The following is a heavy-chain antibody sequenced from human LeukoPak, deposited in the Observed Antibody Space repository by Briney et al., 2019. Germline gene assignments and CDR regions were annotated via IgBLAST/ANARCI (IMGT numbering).Heavy chain of an antibody. Sequence: SETLSLTCTVSGGSISSSSYYWGWIRQPPGKGLEWLGSIYYSGRTNNNPSLKSRVTISVDTSKNQFSLKLSSVTAADTAVYYCARPRRHYYGSRGDVWFDPWGQGTLVTVSS. V-gene: IGHV4-39*01. CDR3: ARPRRHYYGSRGDVWFDP. CDR2: IYYSGRT. CDR1: GGSISSSSYY. J-gene: IGHJ5*02. D-gene: IGHD3-10*01.